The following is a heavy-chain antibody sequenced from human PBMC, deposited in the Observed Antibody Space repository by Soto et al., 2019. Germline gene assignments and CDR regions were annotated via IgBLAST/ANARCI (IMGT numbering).Heavy chain of an antibody. CDR2: IYHSGST. Sequence: SETLSLTCTVSGGSISSGAYYWSWIRQHPGKGLEWIGYIYHSGSTYYNPSLESRVTISVDTSKNQFSLKLSSVTAADTAVYYCARVGGFGATTIDYWGQGTLVTVSS. CDR1: GGSISSGAYY. V-gene: IGHV4-30-4*08. J-gene: IGHJ4*02. CDR3: ARVGGFGATTIDY. D-gene: IGHD3-10*01.